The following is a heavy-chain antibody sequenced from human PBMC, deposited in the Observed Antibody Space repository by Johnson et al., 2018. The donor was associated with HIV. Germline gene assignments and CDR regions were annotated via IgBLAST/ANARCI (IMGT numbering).Heavy chain of an antibody. CDR2: INWNGGST. Sequence: VQLVESGGGVVQPGGSLRLSCAASGFTFDDYDMSWVRQAPGKGLEWVSGINWNGGSTGYADSVKGRFTISRDTAKNSLYLQMNSLRAEDTALYYCARGKLPAALRRGDAFDIWGQGTMVTVSS. D-gene: IGHD2-2*01. J-gene: IGHJ3*02. CDR3: ARGKLPAALRRGDAFDI. V-gene: IGHV3-20*04. CDR1: GFTFDDYD.